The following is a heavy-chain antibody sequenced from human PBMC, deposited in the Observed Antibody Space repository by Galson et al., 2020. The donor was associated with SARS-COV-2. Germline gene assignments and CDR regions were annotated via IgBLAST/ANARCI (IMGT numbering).Heavy chain of an antibody. V-gene: IGHV1-8*03. J-gene: IGHJ6*03. CDR2: MNPKSGNT. CDR1: GYTFASYD. Sequence: ASVTVSCKASGYTFASYDINWVRQATGQGLEWMGLMNPKSGNTGYAQRFQGRVTITMDTSISTAYLELSSLRSEDTAVYYCARASKQYNLLTGYLNYYYYDMDVWGKGTTVTISS. CDR3: ARASKQYNLLTGYLNYYYYDMDV. D-gene: IGHD3-9*01.